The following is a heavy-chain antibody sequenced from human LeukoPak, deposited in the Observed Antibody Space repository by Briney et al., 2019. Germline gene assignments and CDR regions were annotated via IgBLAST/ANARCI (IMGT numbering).Heavy chain of an antibody. CDR2: IYTSGST. Sequence: SETLSLTCTVSGGSISSYYWSWIRQPAGKGLEWIGRIYTSGSTNYNPSLKSRDTMSVDTSKNQFSLKLSSVTAADTAVYYCARGRKHQLPQHFDYWGQGTLVTVSS. CDR3: ARGRKHQLPQHFDY. D-gene: IGHD2-2*01. V-gene: IGHV4-4*07. CDR1: GGSISSYY. J-gene: IGHJ4*02.